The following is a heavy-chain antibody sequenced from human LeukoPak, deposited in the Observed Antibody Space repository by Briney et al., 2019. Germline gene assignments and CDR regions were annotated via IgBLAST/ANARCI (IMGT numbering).Heavy chain of an antibody. Sequence: GESLKISCKASGYTFTSYWIGWVRQMPGKGLEWMGIIYPGDSDTRYSPSFQGQVTISADKYINTAYLQWTNLKASDTAMYYCARHPCSSVSCGFDNWGQGTLVTVSS. CDR3: ARHPCSSVSCGFDN. V-gene: IGHV5-51*01. J-gene: IGHJ4*02. CDR1: GYTFTSYW. CDR2: IYPGDSDT. D-gene: IGHD2-2*01.